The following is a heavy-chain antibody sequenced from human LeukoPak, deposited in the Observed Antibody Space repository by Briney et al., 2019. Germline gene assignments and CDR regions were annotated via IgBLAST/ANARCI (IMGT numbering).Heavy chain of an antibody. Sequence: ASVKVSCKASGYTFTGYYMHWVRQAPGQGLEWMGWINPNSGGTNYAQKFQGRVTMTRDTSISTAYMELSRLRSDDTAVHYCARGSTMVRGVILNWFDPWGQGTLVTVSS. D-gene: IGHD3-10*01. CDR1: GYTFTGYY. CDR3: ARGSTMVRGVILNWFDP. V-gene: IGHV1-2*02. J-gene: IGHJ5*02. CDR2: INPNSGGT.